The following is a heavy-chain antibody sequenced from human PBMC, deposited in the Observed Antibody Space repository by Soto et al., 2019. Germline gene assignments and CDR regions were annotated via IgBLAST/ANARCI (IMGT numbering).Heavy chain of an antibody. CDR2: IYYSGST. V-gene: IGHV4-31*03. J-gene: IGHJ4*02. Sequence: QVQLQESGPGLVKPSQTLSLTCTVSGGSISSGGYYWSWIRQHPGKGLEWIGYIYYSGSTYYNPSLKRRVTISVDTSKNQFSLKLSSVTAADTAVYYCARVAYYYGSGSYPLDYWGQGTLVTVSS. CDR1: GGSISSGGYY. D-gene: IGHD3-10*01. CDR3: ARVAYYYGSGSYPLDY.